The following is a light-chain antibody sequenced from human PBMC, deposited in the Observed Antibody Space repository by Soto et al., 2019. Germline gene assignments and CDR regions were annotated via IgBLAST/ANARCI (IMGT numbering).Light chain of an antibody. CDR3: QQRSSWPLT. CDR1: QSVISS. CDR2: DAS. V-gene: IGKV3-11*01. Sequence: EIVLTQSPATLSLSPGETATLSCRASQSVISSLAWYQQKPGQTPRLLIYDASNRATSIPARFSGSGSGTDFTLPVSSLEPEEFAVYYCQQRSSWPLTFGGGTKVEIK. J-gene: IGKJ4*01.